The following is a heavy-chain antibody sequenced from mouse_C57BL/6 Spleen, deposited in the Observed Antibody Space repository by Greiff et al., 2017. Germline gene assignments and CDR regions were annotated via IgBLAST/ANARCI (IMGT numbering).Heavy chain of an antibody. D-gene: IGHD1-1*01. Sequence: QVQLQQSGAELVRPGTSVKVSCKASGYAFTNYLIEWVKQRPGQGLEWIGVINPGSGGTNYNEKFKGKATLTADQSSSTAYMQLSSLTSEDSAVYFCARSLYGSSYWFAYWGQGTLVTVSA. J-gene: IGHJ3*01. V-gene: IGHV1-54*01. CDR2: INPGSGGT. CDR1: GYAFTNYL. CDR3: ARSLYGSSYWFAY.